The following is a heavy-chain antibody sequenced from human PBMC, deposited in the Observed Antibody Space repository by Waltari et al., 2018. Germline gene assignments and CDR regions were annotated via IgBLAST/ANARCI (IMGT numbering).Heavy chain of an antibody. Sequence: QVQLQESGPGLVKPSETLSLTCTVSGGSISSYYWSWIRQPPGKGLEWIGYIYYSGGTNYNPSLKSRVTISVDTSKNQFSLKLSSVTAADTAVYYCASAPSGSGMDVWGQGTTVTVSS. V-gene: IGHV4-59*01. CDR2: IYYSGGT. CDR1: GGSISSYY. D-gene: IGHD1-1*01. J-gene: IGHJ6*02. CDR3: ASAPSGSGMDV.